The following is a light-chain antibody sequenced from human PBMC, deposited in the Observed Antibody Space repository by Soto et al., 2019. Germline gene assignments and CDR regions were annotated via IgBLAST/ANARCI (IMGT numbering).Light chain of an antibody. CDR3: QQYNSYET. CDR1: QSISSW. J-gene: IGKJ1*01. V-gene: IGKV1-5*01. CDR2: DAS. Sequence: DIQMTQSPSTLSASVGDRVTITCRASQSISSWLAWYQQKPGKAPKLLIYDASSLESGVPSRFSGRGSGTEFTLTLSSPQPDYFATYYCQQYNSYETFGQGTKVEIK.